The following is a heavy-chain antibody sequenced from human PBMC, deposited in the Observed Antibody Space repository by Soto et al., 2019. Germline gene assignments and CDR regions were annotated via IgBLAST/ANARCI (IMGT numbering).Heavy chain of an antibody. J-gene: IGHJ4*02. CDR1: GYDFINYA. V-gene: IGHV1-18*01. Sequence: ASVKVSCKASGYDFINYAITWVRQAPGQGLEWMGWISPYNGDTDYAQKFKGRVTVTTDTSTRTAYMELRSLTSDDTAVYYCAREAGSGSYYPEDYWGQGTLVTVSS. CDR3: AREAGSGSYYPEDY. D-gene: IGHD1-26*01. CDR2: ISPYNGDT.